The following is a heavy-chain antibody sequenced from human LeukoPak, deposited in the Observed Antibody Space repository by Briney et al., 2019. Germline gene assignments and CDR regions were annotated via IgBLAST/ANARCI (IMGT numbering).Heavy chain of an antibody. V-gene: IGHV1-2*02. CDR2: INPNSGGT. D-gene: IGHD1-26*01. J-gene: IGHJ5*02. CDR3: ARDEGGSYYEGWFDP. CDR1: GYTFTGYY. Sequence: ASVKVSCKASGYTFTGYYMHWVRQAPGQGLEWMGWINPNSGGTNYAQKFQGRVTMTRDTSISTAYMELSRLRADDTAVYYCARDEGGSYYEGWFDPWGQGTLVTASS.